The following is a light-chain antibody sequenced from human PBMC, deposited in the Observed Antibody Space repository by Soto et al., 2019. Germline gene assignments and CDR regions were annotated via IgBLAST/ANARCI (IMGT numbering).Light chain of an antibody. CDR1: QSVSSY. J-gene: IGKJ5*01. CDR3: QQRSNWPT. CDR2: DAS. V-gene: IGKV3-11*01. Sequence: EIVLTQSPPTLSLSPGERATLSCRASQSVSSYLAWYQHKPGQAPRLLIYDASNRATGIPARFSGSGSGTDFTLTISSLEPEDFAVYYCQQRSNWPTFGQGTRLEIK.